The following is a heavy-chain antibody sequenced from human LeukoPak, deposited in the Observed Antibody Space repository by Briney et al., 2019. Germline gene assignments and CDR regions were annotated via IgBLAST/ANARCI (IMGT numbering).Heavy chain of an antibody. CDR1: GLTGSHNY. V-gene: IGHV3-53*01. Sequence: GGSLRLSCAASGLTGSHNYVSWVRQAPGKGLEWVSAIHTSGDTCYADSVKGRFSISRDNSKNTLYLQMDSLRAEDTALYYCAKRVVVGATSPYSDFQDWGQGTLVTVSS. D-gene: IGHD1-26*01. CDR2: IHTSGDT. J-gene: IGHJ1*01. CDR3: AKRVVVGATSPYSDFQD.